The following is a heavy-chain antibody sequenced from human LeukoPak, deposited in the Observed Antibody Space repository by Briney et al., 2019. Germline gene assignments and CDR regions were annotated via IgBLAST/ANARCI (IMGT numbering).Heavy chain of an antibody. J-gene: IGHJ4*02. CDR2: IRPLEGST. D-gene: IGHD3-16*01. V-gene: IGHV1-46*01. Sequence: ASVKVSCKASGYTFISYYIQWVRQAPGQGREWMGTIRPLEGSTTYAQKFQGRVTMTRDMSTSTGYMELSSLKSEDTAIYYCVREKSGGTYDYWGQGTLVTVSS. CDR3: VREKSGGTYDY. CDR1: GYTFISYY.